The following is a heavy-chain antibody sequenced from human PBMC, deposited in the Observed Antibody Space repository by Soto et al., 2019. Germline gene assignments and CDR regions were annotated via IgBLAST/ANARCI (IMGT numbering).Heavy chain of an antibody. V-gene: IGHV4-39*01. CDR1: GGSISSSSYY. Sequence: PSETLSLTCTVSGGSISSSSYYWGWIRQPPGKGLEWIGSIYYSGSTYYNPSLKSRVTISVDTSKNQFSLKLSSVTAADTAVYYCARRRFENWFDPWGQGTLVTVSS. CDR3: ARRRFENWFDP. D-gene: IGHD3-3*01. J-gene: IGHJ5*02. CDR2: IYYSGST.